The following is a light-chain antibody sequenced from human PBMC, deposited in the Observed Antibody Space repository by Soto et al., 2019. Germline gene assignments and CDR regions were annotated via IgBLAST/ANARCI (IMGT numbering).Light chain of an antibody. CDR3: QQYNGWLWT. J-gene: IGKJ1*01. V-gene: IGKV3-15*01. CDR1: QSLTSY. CDR2: GIS. Sequence: EIVMTQSPATLSVSPGETATLSCRASQSLTSYLAWYQQKPDQAPRLLIYGISARATDIPARFSGSGSGTEFTLTITSLQSEDFAVYFCQQYNGWLWTFGQGTKVDIK.